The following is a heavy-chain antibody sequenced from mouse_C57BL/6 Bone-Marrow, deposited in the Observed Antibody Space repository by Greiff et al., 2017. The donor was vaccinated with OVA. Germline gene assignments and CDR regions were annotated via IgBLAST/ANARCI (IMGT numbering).Heavy chain of an antibody. V-gene: IGHV14-4*01. CDR2: IDPENGDT. J-gene: IGHJ2*01. CDR1: GINIKDDY. CDR3: DGYYY. D-gene: IGHD2-3*01. Sequence: VQLKESGAELVSPGASVKLSCTASGINIKDDYMHWVKQRPEQGLEWIGWIDPENGDTEYASKFQGKATITVDTSSNTAYLQLSSLTSEDPAVYYCDGYYYWGQGTTLTVSS.